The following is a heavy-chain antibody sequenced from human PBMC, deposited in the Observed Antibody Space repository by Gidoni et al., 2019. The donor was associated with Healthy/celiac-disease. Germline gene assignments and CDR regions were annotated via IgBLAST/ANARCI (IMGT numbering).Heavy chain of an antibody. CDR2: ISSSSSYI. CDR3: ATPSSPLRYFDWLLPFDY. Sequence: EVQLVESGGGLVKPGGSLRLSCAASGFTFCSYSMNWVRQAPGKGLEWVSSISSSSSYIYYADSVKGRFTISRDNAKNSLYLQMNSLRAEDTAVYYCATPSSPLRYFDWLLPFDYWGQGTLV. V-gene: IGHV3-21*01. J-gene: IGHJ4*02. CDR1: GFTFCSYS. D-gene: IGHD3-9*01.